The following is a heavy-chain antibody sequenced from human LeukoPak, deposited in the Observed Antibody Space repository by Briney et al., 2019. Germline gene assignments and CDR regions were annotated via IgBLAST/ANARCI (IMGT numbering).Heavy chain of an antibody. D-gene: IGHD3-22*01. Sequence: GGSLRFSCAASGFTFSSYAMHWVRQAPGKGLEWVANIKKDGSEKYYVDSVKGRFTISRDNAKNSLYLQMNSLRAEDTALYYCARTDSSGSSFPTRFDYWGQGTLVTVSS. V-gene: IGHV3-7*03. CDR2: IKKDGSEK. J-gene: IGHJ4*02. CDR3: ARTDSSGSSFPTRFDY. CDR1: GFTFSSYA.